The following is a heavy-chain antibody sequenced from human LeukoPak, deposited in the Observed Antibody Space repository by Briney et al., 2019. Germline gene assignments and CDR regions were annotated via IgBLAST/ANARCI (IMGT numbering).Heavy chain of an antibody. CDR2: ISGSGGST. CDR3: AKDRVSEWTRYDILTGYWAIFDY. CDR1: GFTFSSYA. D-gene: IGHD3-9*01. Sequence: PGGSLRLSCAASGFTFSSYAMSWVRQAPGKGLEWVSAISGSGGSTSYADSVKGRFTISRDNSKNTLYLQMNSLRAEDTAVYYCAKDRVSEWTRYDILTGYWAIFDYWGQGTLVTVSS. V-gene: IGHV3-23*01. J-gene: IGHJ4*02.